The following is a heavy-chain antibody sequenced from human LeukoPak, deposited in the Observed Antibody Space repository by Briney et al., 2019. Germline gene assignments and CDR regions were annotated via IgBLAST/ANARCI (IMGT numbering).Heavy chain of an antibody. CDR3: ARVGGVGYDSSGYYPNYYYYGMDV. J-gene: IGHJ6*02. D-gene: IGHD3-22*01. CDR2: IFYSGST. Sequence: SETLSLTCTVSGGSISTYYWSWIRQPPGKGLEWIGYIFYSGSTNYSPSLESRVTISVDTSKNQFSLKLTSVTTADTAVYYCARVGGVGYDSSGYYPNYYYYGMDVWGQGTTVTVSS. V-gene: IGHV4-59*01. CDR1: GGSISTYY.